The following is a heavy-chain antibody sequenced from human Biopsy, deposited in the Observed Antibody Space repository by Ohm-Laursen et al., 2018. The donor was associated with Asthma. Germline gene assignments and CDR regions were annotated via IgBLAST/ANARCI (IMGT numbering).Heavy chain of an antibody. V-gene: IGHV3-9*01. J-gene: IGHJ4*02. Sequence: SLRLSCSASGFKFDEYTMHWVRQAPGKGLEWVSGISWNSATIGYADSVEGRFNISRDNAKNSVFLHMDSLRPEDTAFYYCAKVRSDWVITESFDYWGQGTLVTVSS. CDR1: GFKFDEYT. CDR2: ISWNSATI. CDR3: AKVRSDWVITESFDY. D-gene: IGHD3-22*01.